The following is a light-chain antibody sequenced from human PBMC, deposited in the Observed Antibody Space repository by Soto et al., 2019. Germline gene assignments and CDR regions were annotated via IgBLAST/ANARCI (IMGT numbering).Light chain of an antibody. CDR2: YNN. CDR3: ASWDDTLKRYV. Sequence: QSVLTQPPSASETPGQTVSISCSGSNSIIASNTVNWYQHLPGTAPKLLIYYNNQRPSGVPDRFSGSKSGTSASLAISGLQSEDESDYYCASWDDTLKRYVFGTGTKLTVL. CDR1: NSIIASNT. V-gene: IGLV1-44*01. J-gene: IGLJ1*01.